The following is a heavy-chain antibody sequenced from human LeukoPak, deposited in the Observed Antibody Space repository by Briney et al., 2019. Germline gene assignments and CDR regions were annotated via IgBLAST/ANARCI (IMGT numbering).Heavy chain of an antibody. CDR3: ARGRCSSTSCYLSMRENWLDP. J-gene: IGHJ5*02. CDR2: MNPNSGNT. D-gene: IGHD2-2*01. CDR1: GCTFTSYD. V-gene: IGHV1-8*01. Sequence: ASVKVSCKASGCTFTSYDINWVRQATGQGLEWMGWMNPNSGNTGYAQKFQGRVTMTRNTSISTAYMELSSLRSEDTAVYYCARGRCSSTSCYLSMRENWLDPWGQGTLVTVSS.